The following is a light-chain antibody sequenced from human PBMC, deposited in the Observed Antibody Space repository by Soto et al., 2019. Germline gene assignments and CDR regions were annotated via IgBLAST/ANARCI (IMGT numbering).Light chain of an antibody. CDR2: EVS. Sequence: QSALTQPPSASGSPGQSVTISCTGTSSDVGGYNYVSWYQQHPGKAPKLMIYEVSKRPSGVPDRFSGSKSGNTASLTVSGLQAEDEAAYDCISYAGSLYVFGTGTKVTVL. CDR3: ISYAGSLYV. V-gene: IGLV2-8*01. J-gene: IGLJ1*01. CDR1: SSDVGGYNY.